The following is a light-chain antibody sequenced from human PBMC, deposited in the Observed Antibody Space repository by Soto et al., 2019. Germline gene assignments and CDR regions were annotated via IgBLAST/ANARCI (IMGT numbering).Light chain of an antibody. CDR2: AAS. CDR3: QQYEAVVT. CDR1: QSTSSH. J-gene: IGKJ1*01. V-gene: IGKV1-39*01. Sequence: DIQMTQSPSSLSASVGDRVTIACRASQSTSSHLSWYQQKPGKPPKLLIYAASFLQSGVPSRFSGSGSETDFTLTISRLEPEDVAVYYCQQYEAVVTFGQGTKVEI.